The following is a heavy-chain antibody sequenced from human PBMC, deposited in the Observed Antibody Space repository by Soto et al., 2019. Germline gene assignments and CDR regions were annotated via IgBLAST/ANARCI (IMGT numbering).Heavy chain of an antibody. Sequence: PGGSLRLSCAASVFTFSSYSMNWVRQAPGKGLECVSSISSSSSYIYYADSVKGRFTISRDNAKNSLYLQMNSLRAEDTAVYYCARDLAIVLMVYANDYYGMDVWGQGTTVTVSS. J-gene: IGHJ6*02. CDR2: ISSSSSYI. CDR3: ARDLAIVLMVYANDYYGMDV. D-gene: IGHD2-8*01. CDR1: VFTFSSYS. V-gene: IGHV3-21*01.